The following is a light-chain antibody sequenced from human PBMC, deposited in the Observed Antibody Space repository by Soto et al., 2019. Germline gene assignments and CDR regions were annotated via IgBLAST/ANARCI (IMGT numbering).Light chain of an antibody. CDR3: QQSYRTPIT. CDR2: AAS. J-gene: IGKJ5*01. CDR1: QGIRSA. V-gene: IGKV1-39*01. Sequence: IQVTQSPSSLSASVGDRVTIPCRTSQGIRSALGWYQQKPGKXPKLLIYAASTLQSGVPSRFSGXGYGRDFTLTISSLQPEDVATYFCQQSYRTPITFGQGTRLEIK.